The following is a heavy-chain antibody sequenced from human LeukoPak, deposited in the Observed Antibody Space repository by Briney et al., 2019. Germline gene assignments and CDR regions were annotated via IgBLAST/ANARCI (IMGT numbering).Heavy chain of an antibody. CDR1: GFTFSSYS. CDR3: AGGATRHDAFDI. V-gene: IGHV3-48*01. D-gene: IGHD2-21*01. J-gene: IGHJ3*02. CDR2: ISSSSSTI. Sequence: GGSLRLSCAASGFTFSSYSMNWVRRAPGKGLEWVSYISSSSSTIYYADSVKGRFTISRDNAKNSLYLQMNSLRAEDTAVYYCAGGATRHDAFDIWGQGTMVTVSS.